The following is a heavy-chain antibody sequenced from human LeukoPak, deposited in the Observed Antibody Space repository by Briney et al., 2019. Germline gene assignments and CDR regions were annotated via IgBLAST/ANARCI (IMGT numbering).Heavy chain of an antibody. CDR1: GFTFNTYW. D-gene: IGHD3-10*01. V-gene: IGHV3-74*01. CDR3: AKALRFGELLSEGIDY. CDR2: INNDGRST. Sequence: GGSLRLSCAASGFTFNTYWMHWVRQAPGKGLVWVSYINNDGRSTSSADSVKGRFTISRDNSKSALYLQMNSLRAEDTAVYYCAKALRFGELLSEGIDYWGQGTLVTVSS. J-gene: IGHJ4*02.